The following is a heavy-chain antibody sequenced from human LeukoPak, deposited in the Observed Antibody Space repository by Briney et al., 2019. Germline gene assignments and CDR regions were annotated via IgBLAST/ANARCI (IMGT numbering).Heavy chain of an antibody. CDR3: AKAAQRAPYYDSSGYYYFDY. D-gene: IGHD3-22*01. V-gene: IGHV3-23*01. Sequence: PGGSLRLSCAASGFTFSSYAMSWVRQAPGKGLEWVSAISGSGGSTYYADSVKGRFTISRDNSKNTLYLQMNSLRAEDTAVYYCAKAAQRAPYYDSSGYYYFDYWGQGTLVTVSS. CDR1: GFTFSSYA. J-gene: IGHJ4*02. CDR2: ISGSGGST.